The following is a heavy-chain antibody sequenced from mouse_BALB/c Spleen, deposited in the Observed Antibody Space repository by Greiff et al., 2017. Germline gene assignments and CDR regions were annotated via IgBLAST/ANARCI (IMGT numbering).Heavy chain of an antibody. J-gene: IGHJ2*01. CDR2: ISSGGSYT. CDR1: GFTFSSYG. V-gene: IGHV5-6*01. D-gene: IGHD3-3*01. CDR3: ARQRDWYFDY. Sequence: EVKLVESGGDLVKPGGSLKLSCAASGFTFSSYGMSWVRQTPDKRLEWVATISSGGSYTYYPDSVKGRFTISRDNAKNTLYLQMSSLKSEDTAMYYCARQRDWYFDYWGQGTTLTVSS.